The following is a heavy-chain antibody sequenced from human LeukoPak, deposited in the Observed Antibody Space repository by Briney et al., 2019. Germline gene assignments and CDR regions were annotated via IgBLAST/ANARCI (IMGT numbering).Heavy chain of an antibody. CDR2: INHSGST. CDR3: ARGEAQTYYYYYYYMDV. CDR1: GGSFSGYY. J-gene: IGHJ6*03. V-gene: IGHV4-34*01. Sequence: PSGTLSLTCAVYGGSFSGYYWSWIRQPPGKGLEWIGEINHSGSTNYNPSLKSRVTISVDTSKNQFSLKLSSVTAADTAVYYCARGEAQTYYYYYYYMDVWGKGTTVTVSS.